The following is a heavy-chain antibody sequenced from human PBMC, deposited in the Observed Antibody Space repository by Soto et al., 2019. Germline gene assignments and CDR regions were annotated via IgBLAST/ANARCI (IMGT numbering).Heavy chain of an antibody. CDR1: GYSFTSYD. J-gene: IGHJ5*02. CDR2: MNPNSGDT. CDR3: ARGGGDCSGGRCYLWFDP. V-gene: IGHV1-8*01. D-gene: IGHD2-15*01. Sequence: QVQLEQSGAEVKKPGASVKVSCKASGYSFTSYDINWVRQATGQGLEWMGWMNPNSGDTGYAQKFQGRVTMTRNTSTSTAYMELSSLRSEDTAVYYCARGGGDCSGGRCYLWFDPWGQGTLVTVSS.